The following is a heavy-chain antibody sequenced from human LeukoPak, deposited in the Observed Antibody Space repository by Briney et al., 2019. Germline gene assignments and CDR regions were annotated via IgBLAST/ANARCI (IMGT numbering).Heavy chain of an antibody. CDR1: GGSISSYY. CDR2: IYYSGST. J-gene: IGHJ4*02. CDR3: ARLVLMVYAIRELGKFDY. D-gene: IGHD2-8*01. V-gene: IGHV4-59*01. Sequence: SETLSLTCTVSGGSISSYYWSWIRQPPGQGQEWHGYIYYSGSTNYSPSLKSRVTISVDTSKNQFSLKLSSVTAADTAVYYCARLVLMVYAIRELGKFDYWGQGTLVTVSS.